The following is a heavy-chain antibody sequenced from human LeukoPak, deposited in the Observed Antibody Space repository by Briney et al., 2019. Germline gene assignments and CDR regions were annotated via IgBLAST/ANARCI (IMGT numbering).Heavy chain of an antibody. V-gene: IGHV3-64*01. CDR3: ARVGGSGSFDS. CDR2: IGYGGDT. J-gene: IGHJ4*02. Sequence: GGSLRLSCAASGFTISSDSMHWIRQAPGKGLEYVSAIGYGGDTYYANSVKGRFTISRDISKNTLYLQMGSLIPEDMAVYYCARVGGSGSFDSWGQGTLVSVSS. CDR1: GFTISSDS. D-gene: IGHD6-19*01.